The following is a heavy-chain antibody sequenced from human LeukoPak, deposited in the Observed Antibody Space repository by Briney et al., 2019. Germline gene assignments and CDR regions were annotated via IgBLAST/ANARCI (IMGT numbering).Heavy chain of an antibody. CDR3: AREAAYCVGDCSPPFDY. Sequence: GASVKVSCKASGYTFTSYYMHWVRQAPGQGLEWMGIINPSGGSTSYAQKFQGRVTMTRDMSTSTVYMELSSLRSEDTAVYYCAREAAYCVGDCSPPFDYWGQGTLVTVSS. D-gene: IGHD2-21*02. CDR2: INPSGGST. J-gene: IGHJ4*02. CDR1: GYTFTSYY. V-gene: IGHV1-46*01.